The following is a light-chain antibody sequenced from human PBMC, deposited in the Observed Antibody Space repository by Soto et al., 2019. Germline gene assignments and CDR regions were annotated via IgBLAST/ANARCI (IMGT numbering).Light chain of an antibody. J-gene: IGKJ1*01. CDR3: QQRSNWPFTWT. V-gene: IGKV3-11*01. CDR1: QSVSSY. Sequence: EIVLTQSPATPSLSPGERATLSCRASQSVSSYLAWYQQKPGQAPRLLIYDASNRATGIPARFSGSGSGTDFTLTISSLEPEDFAVYYCQQRSNWPFTWTFGQGTKVDIK. CDR2: DAS.